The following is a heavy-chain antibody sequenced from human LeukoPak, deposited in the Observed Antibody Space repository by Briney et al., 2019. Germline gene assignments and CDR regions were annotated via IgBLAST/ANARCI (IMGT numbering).Heavy chain of an antibody. CDR3: ARGSTVANYAFDI. V-gene: IGHV3-7*01. J-gene: IGHJ3*02. CDR1: GFTFSSYW. Sequence: GGSLRLSCAASGFTFSSYWMSWVRQAPGKGLEWVANIKQDGSEKYYVDSVKGRFTISRDNAKNSLYLQMNGLRAEDTAVYYCARGSTVANYAFDIWGQGTMVTVSS. D-gene: IGHD4-23*01. CDR2: IKQDGSEK.